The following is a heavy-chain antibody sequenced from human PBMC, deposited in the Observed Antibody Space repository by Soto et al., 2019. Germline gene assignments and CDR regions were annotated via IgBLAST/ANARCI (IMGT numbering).Heavy chain of an antibody. V-gene: IGHV3-74*01. CDR1: GFTLSTYW. J-gene: IGHJ5*02. Sequence: EVQLVESGGGLVQRGGSLRLSCAASGFTLSTYWMHWVRQVPGKGLVWVSRISSGGTYTNYADSVKGRFTISRDSARNTLFLQMNYLTGEDTAVYYCARTFVDGMAGFGPWGQGTLVTVSS. CDR3: ARTFVDGMAGFGP. D-gene: IGHD2-15*01. CDR2: ISSGGTYT.